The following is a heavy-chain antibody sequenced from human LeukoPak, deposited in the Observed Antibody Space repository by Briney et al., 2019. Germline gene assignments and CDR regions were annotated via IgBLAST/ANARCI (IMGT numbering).Heavy chain of an antibody. Sequence: GGSLRLSCAASGFTFSDHYMDWVRQAPEKGLEWVGRIRNKANSYTTEYAASVKGRFTVSRDDSGTSLYLQMNSLRTEDTAVYYCARDRGSGSLDYWGLGALVTVSS. CDR1: GFTFSDHY. V-gene: IGHV3-72*01. CDR2: IRNKANSYTT. CDR3: ARDRGSGSLDY. D-gene: IGHD1-26*01. J-gene: IGHJ4*02.